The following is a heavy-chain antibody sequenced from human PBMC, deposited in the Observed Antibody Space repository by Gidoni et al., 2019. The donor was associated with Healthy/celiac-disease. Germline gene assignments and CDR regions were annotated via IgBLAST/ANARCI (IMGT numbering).Heavy chain of an antibody. CDR1: GGSISSYY. CDR2: IYTSGST. J-gene: IGHJ4*02. CDR3: AREVMVRGVIAVNYFDY. D-gene: IGHD3-10*01. Sequence: QVQLQESGPGLVKPSETLSLTCTVSGGSISSYYWSWIRQPAGKGLEWIGRIYTSGSTNYNPSLKSRVTMSVDTSKNQFSLKLSSVTAADTAVYYCAREVMVRGVIAVNYFDYWGQGTLVTVSS. V-gene: IGHV4-4*07.